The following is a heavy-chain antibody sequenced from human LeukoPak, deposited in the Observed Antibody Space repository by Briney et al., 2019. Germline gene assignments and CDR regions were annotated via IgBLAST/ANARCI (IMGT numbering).Heavy chain of an antibody. Sequence: GASVKVSCKASGYTFTSYTFSWVRQAPGQGLEWMGGIIPIFGTTNYAQKFQGRVTITADESTSTAYMELRSLRSEDTAVYYCAREPGGSGTQIAGYFQYWGQGTLVTVSS. CDR3: AREPGGSGTQIAGYFQY. V-gene: IGHV1-69*13. D-gene: IGHD3-10*01. CDR2: IIPIFGTT. CDR1: GYTFTSYT. J-gene: IGHJ1*01.